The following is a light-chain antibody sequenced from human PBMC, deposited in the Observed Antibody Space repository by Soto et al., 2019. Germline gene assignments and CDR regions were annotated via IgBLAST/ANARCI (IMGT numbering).Light chain of an antibody. CDR3: QSYGSGLRGV. J-gene: IGLJ2*01. Sequence: QSVLTQPPSVSGAPGQRVTISCIGSSSNIGAGFDVQWYQQLPGTAPNLLIYANTNRPSGVPDRFSGSKSGTSASLAITGLQAEDEADYYCQSYGSGLRGVFAGGTKVTVL. CDR1: SSNIGAGFD. CDR2: ANT. V-gene: IGLV1-40*01.